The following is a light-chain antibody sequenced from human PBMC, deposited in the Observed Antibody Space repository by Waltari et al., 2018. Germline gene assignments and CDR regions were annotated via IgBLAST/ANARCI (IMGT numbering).Light chain of an antibody. Sequence: EIVLTQSPATLSLSPGERATLPCRASQSVSSYLAWYQQNPGQAPRLLIYDASNRATAIPARFSGSGSGTDFTLTISSLEPEDFAVYYCQQRSNWPPYTFGQGTKLEIK. V-gene: IGKV3-11*01. CDR3: QQRSNWPPYT. CDR1: QSVSSY. J-gene: IGKJ2*01. CDR2: DAS.